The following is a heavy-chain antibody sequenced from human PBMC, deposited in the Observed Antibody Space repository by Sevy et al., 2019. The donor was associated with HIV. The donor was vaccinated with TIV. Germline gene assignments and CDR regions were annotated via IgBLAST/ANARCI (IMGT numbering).Heavy chain of an antibody. CDR2: ISSSGSTI. J-gene: IGHJ6*02. Sequence: GGSLRLSCAASGFTFSDYYMSWIRQAPGKGLEWVSYISSSGSTIYYADSVKGRFTISRDNAKNSLYLQMNSLRAEDTAVYYCASDRGGWLQRTTPCDYYYYYYGMDVWGQGTTVTVSS. CDR1: GFTFSDYY. CDR3: ASDRGGWLQRTTPCDYYYYYYGMDV. D-gene: IGHD5-18*01. V-gene: IGHV3-11*01.